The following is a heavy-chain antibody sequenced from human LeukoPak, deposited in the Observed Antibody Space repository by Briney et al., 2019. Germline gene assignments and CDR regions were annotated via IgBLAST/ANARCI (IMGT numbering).Heavy chain of an antibody. CDR1: GASISSYY. CDR2: IYYTGSS. D-gene: IGHD6-13*01. CDR3: ARVGSSSWYAYYYGMDV. V-gene: IGHV4-39*02. Sequence: TSETLSLTCAVSGASISSYYWGWIRQPPGKGLEWIASIYYTGSSYYNASLKSRLTISVDTSKNHFSVRLNSVTAADTAVYYCARVGSSSWYAYYYGMDVWGQGTTVTVSS. J-gene: IGHJ6*02.